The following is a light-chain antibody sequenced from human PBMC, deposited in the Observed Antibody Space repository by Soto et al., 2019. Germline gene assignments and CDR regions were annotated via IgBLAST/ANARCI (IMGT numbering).Light chain of an antibody. CDR1: SSDVGGYNY. J-gene: IGLJ3*02. Sequence: QSVLTQPRSVSGSPGQSVTISCTGTSSDVGGYNYVSWYQQYPGNAHKFEIYDVNKRPSGVPDRFSSSKSGNTASMTISGLQAEDEADYYCCSYTGTFTGVFGGGTKLTGL. CDR3: CSYTGTFTGV. V-gene: IGLV2-11*01. CDR2: DVN.